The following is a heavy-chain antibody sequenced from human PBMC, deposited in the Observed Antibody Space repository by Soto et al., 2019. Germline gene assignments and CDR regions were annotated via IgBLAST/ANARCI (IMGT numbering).Heavy chain of an antibody. CDR1: GYTFTSYA. V-gene: IGHV1-3*01. CDR3: ARMKVSAGYCSGGSCYSGFDY. J-gene: IGHJ4*02. CDR2: INAGNGNT. Sequence: QVQLVQSGAEVKKPGASVKVSCKASGYTFTSYAMHWVRQAPGQRLEWMGWINAGNGNTKYSQKFQGRVTITRDTSAITAEMELSSLRSEDTAVYYCARMKVSAGYCSGGSCYSGFDYWGQATLVTVSS. D-gene: IGHD2-15*01.